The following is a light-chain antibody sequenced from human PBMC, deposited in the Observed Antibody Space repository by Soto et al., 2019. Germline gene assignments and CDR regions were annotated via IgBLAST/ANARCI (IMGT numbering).Light chain of an antibody. V-gene: IGKV1-17*01. J-gene: IGKJ2*01. Sequence: DIQMTQSPSSLSASVGDRVTITCRSSQGLRNDLGWYQQKPGKAPKSLIYAASSLQSGLPSRFSYSGSGTQFTLTISSLQPEELSTYYCLLHNSYPYTFGLGTKLEI. CDR3: LLHNSYPYT. CDR2: AAS. CDR1: QGLRND.